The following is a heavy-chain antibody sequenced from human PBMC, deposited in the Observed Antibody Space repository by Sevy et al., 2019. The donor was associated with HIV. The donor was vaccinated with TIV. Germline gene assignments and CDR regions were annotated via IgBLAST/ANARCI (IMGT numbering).Heavy chain of an antibody. CDR3: ARDGYSSGWVGSFDY. Sequence: GGSLRLSCAASGFTFSSYGMHWVHQAPGKGLEWVAVIWYDGSNKYYADSVKGRFTISRDNSKNTLYLQMNSLRAEDTAVYYCARDGYSSGWVGSFDYWGHGTLVTVSS. D-gene: IGHD6-19*01. CDR1: GFTFSSYG. CDR2: IWYDGSNK. J-gene: IGHJ4*01. V-gene: IGHV3-33*01.